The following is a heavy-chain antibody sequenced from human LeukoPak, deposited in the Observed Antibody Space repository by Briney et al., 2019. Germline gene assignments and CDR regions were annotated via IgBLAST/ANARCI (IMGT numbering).Heavy chain of an antibody. CDR3: AKIAVAGSSENC. CDR1: GFTFSRSW. V-gene: IGHV3-74*01. J-gene: IGHJ4*02. CDR2: INNDGSDT. D-gene: IGHD6-19*01. Sequence: GGSLRPSCVASGFTFSRSWMHWVRHAPGKGLVWVSRINNDGSDTNYADSVKGRFTISRDNAKNTVYLQMNSLRAEDTAVYYCAKIAVAGSSENCWGQGTLVTVSS.